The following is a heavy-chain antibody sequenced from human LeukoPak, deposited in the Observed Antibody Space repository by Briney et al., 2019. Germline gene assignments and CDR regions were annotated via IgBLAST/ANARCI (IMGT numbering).Heavy chain of an antibody. CDR1: RFIFSTYW. V-gene: IGHV3-23*01. CDR3: AKGPGYYYYYMDV. Sequence: GGSLRLSCAASRFIFSTYWMHWVRQAPGKGLEWVSAISGSGGSTYYADSVEGRFTISRDNSKNTLYLQMNSLRAEDTAVYYCAKGPGYYYYYMDVWGKGTTVTISS. J-gene: IGHJ6*03. D-gene: IGHD1-14*01. CDR2: ISGSGGST.